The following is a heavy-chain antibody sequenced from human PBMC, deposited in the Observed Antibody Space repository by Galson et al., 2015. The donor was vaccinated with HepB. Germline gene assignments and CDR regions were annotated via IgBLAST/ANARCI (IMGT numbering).Heavy chain of an antibody. CDR3: ARDRYNSQRAFDI. CDR2: ISGYNGNT. Sequence: SVKVSCKASGYSFTLYGINWVRLAPGQGLEWMGWISGYNGNTKFAKKLQGRVTMTTDTSTNTAYMELRSLRSDDTAIYYCARDRYNSQRAFDIWGQGTMVTVSS. D-gene: IGHD1-1*01. CDR1: GYSFTLYG. J-gene: IGHJ3*02. V-gene: IGHV1-18*04.